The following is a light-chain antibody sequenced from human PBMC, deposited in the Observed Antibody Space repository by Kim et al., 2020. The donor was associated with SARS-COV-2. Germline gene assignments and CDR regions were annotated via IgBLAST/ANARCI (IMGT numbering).Light chain of an antibody. J-gene: IGLJ2*01. V-gene: IGLV2-18*02. CDR2: EVT. Sequence: QSALTQPPSVSGSPGHSVTISCTGTSTDFASYNRVSWYQQSPGTAPKLIIYEVTNRPSGVPDRFSGSKSGSTASLTISGLQPEDEADYYCSSYISTSISTSVIFGGGTQLTVL. CDR1: STDFASYNR. CDR3: SSYISTSISTSVI.